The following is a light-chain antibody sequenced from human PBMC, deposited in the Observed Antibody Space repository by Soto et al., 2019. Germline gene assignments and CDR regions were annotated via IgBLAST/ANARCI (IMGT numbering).Light chain of an antibody. Sequence: EIVLTQSPGTLSLSPGERATLSCRASQSVSSSHLAWYQQKPGQAPRLLIYGALSRATGIPDRFSGSGSGTDFTLTISRLEPEDFAVYYCQQYGSSPWTFGRGTKVEIK. CDR1: QSVSSSH. J-gene: IGKJ1*01. V-gene: IGKV3-20*01. CDR2: GAL. CDR3: QQYGSSPWT.